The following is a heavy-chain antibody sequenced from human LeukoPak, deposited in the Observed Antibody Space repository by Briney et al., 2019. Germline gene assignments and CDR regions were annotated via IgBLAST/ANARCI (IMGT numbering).Heavy chain of an antibody. CDR2: INPNSGGT. Sequence: GGSLRLSCAASGFTFSSYGMHWVRQAPGQGLEWMGWINPNSGGTNYAQKFQGRVTMTLHTSISTAYMEVSRLRSDDTAVYYCARGLCSNTSCYNFDYWGQGTLVTVSS. D-gene: IGHD2-2*02. CDR3: ARGLCSNTSCYNFDY. CDR1: GFTFSSYG. V-gene: IGHV1-2*02. J-gene: IGHJ4*02.